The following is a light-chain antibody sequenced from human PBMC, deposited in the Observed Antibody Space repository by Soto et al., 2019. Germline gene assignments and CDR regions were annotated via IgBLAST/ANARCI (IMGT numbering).Light chain of an antibody. J-gene: IGKJ1*01. CDR3: QQYNSFPRT. Sequence: DIQMTQSPSTLSASVGDRVTITCRASQTISSWLAWYQQKPGKAPNLLIYDASTLERGVPSRFSGRGSETEFTLTINGLQPDDFATYYCQQYNSFPRTFGQGTKVDIK. CDR1: QTISSW. V-gene: IGKV1-5*01. CDR2: DAS.